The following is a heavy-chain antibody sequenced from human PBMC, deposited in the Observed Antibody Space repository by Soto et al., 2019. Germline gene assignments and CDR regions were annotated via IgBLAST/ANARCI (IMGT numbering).Heavy chain of an antibody. CDR2: INHSGTV. Sequence: QVHLQQWGAGLLKPSETLSLTCAVNGGAFNGYYWTWIRQSPGKGLQWIGEINHSGTVDYNPSLKSRVTFSIDTSTKQVSLTLTSVTAADTAVYYCARAGAALVRGSIGGFDYWGQGTLVTVSS. J-gene: IGHJ4*02. CDR1: GGAFNGYY. V-gene: IGHV4-34*01. D-gene: IGHD3-10*01. CDR3: ARAGAALVRGSIGGFDY.